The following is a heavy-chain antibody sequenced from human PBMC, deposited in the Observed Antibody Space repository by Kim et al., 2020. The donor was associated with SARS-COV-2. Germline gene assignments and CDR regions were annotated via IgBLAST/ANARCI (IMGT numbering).Heavy chain of an antibody. CDR1: GFTFSSYA. V-gene: IGHV3-23*01. Sequence: GGSLRLSCAASGFTFSSYAMSWVRQAPGKGLEWVSAISGSGGSTYYADSVKGRFTISRDNSKNTLYLQMNSLRAEDTAVYYCAKDLREGGGVSPSLLRYFDWQDYYYGMDVWGQGTTVTVSS. CDR2: ISGSGGST. CDR3: AKDLREGGGVSPSLLRYFDWQDYYYGMDV. J-gene: IGHJ6*02. D-gene: IGHD3-9*01.